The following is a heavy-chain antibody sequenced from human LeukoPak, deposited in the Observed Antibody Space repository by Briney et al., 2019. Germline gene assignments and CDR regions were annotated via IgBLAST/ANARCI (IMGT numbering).Heavy chain of an antibody. CDR1: GFTLSSYW. V-gene: IGHV3-74*01. D-gene: IGHD3-9*01. CDR3: ARDFEAPSNC. J-gene: IGHJ4*02. Sequence: GGSLRLSCAASGFTLSSYWIHWVRHAPGGGLVWVSRINPDGSRTDYADSVKGRFTISRDNTKNTVDLQMNSLRAEDTAVYYCARDFEAPSNCWGQGTLVTVSS. CDR2: INPDGSRT.